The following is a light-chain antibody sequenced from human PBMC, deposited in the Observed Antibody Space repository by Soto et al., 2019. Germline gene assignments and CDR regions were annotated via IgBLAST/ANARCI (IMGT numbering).Light chain of an antibody. Sequence: DIVMPQSPLSLPVTPGEPASISCRSSQSLLHSNGYNYLDWYLQKPGQSPQLLIYLGSTRASGVPDRFRGSGSGTDFTLKISRVEAEDVGVYYCMQTLQSPITFGQGTRLEIK. CDR1: QSLLHSNGYNY. CDR2: LGS. CDR3: MQTLQSPIT. V-gene: IGKV2-28*01. J-gene: IGKJ5*01.